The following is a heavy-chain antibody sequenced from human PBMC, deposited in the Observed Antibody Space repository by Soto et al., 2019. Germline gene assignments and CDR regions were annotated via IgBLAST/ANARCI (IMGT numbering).Heavy chain of an antibody. D-gene: IGHD1-7*01. CDR2: ISAGDAT. J-gene: IGHJ4*02. CDR1: GFTFDTYA. Sequence: PGGSLRLSCAASGFTFDTYAMNWVRQAPGKGLEWVSEISAGDATYYAESVKGRFTISRDNSKNTLYLQMNSLRVEDTAVYYCGKGPTASTTSIDYCGQGTQVTVSS. CDR3: GKGPTASTTSIDY. V-gene: IGHV3-23*01.